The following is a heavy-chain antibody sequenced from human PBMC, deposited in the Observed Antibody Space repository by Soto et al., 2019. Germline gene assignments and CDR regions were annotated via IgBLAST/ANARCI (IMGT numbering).Heavy chain of an antibody. V-gene: IGHV3-74*01. Sequence: EVQLVESGGGLVQPGGSLRLSCAASGFTFSSYWMHWVRQAPGEGLVWVSRINGDGSGTSYADSVSSRFTISRDNAKNTLYLQMNSLRAEDTAVYYCARDQYSDYDRSFDYWGQGTLVTVSS. J-gene: IGHJ4*02. CDR1: GFTFSSYW. CDR3: ARDQYSDYDRSFDY. D-gene: IGHD5-12*01. CDR2: INGDGSGT.